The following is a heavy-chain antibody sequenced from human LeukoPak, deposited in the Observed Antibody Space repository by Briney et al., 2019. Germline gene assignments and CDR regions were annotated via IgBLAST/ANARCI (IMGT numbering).Heavy chain of an antibody. D-gene: IGHD7-27*01. CDR1: GGSISSYY. CDR3: ARAELGTLFDY. J-gene: IGHJ4*02. Sequence: SGTLSLTCTVSGGSISSYYWSWIRQPPGKGLEWIGYIYYSGSTNYNPSLKSRVTISADTSKNQFSLKLSSVTAADTAVYDCARAELGTLFDYWGQGTLVTVFS. V-gene: IGHV4-59*01. CDR2: IYYSGST.